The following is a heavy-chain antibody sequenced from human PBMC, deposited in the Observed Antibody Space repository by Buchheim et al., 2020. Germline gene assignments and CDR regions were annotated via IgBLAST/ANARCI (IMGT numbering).Heavy chain of an antibody. J-gene: IGHJ4*02. CDR2: ISHDGSNK. CDR3: AKGTHISHDYGDTPGDY. V-gene: IGHV3-30*18. D-gene: IGHD4/OR15-4a*01. CDR1: GFTFTNYA. Sequence: QVRVEESGGGVVQPGTSLRLSCASSGFTFTNYAMHWVRQAPGKGLEWVAVISHDGSNKYYADSVKGRFSISRDASKNTVFLQMNSLRAEDTAVYYCAKGTHISHDYGDTPGDYWGQGTL.